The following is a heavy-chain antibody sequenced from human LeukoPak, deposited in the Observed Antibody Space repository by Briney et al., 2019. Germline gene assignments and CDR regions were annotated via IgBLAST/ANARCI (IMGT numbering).Heavy chain of an antibody. Sequence: GGSLRLSCAASGFTFSSYVMNWVRQAPGKGLQWVSAVSDIGRSTYYADSVKGRFTISRDNSKNTLYLHMNSLRAEDTAVYYCAKRGMTTIKEGFDFWGQGTLVTVSS. D-gene: IGHD5-24*01. CDR1: GFTFSSYV. V-gene: IGHV3-23*01. CDR2: VSDIGRST. CDR3: AKRGMTTIKEGFDF. J-gene: IGHJ4*02.